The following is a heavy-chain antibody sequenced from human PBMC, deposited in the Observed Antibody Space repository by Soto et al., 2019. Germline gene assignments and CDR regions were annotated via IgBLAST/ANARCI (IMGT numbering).Heavy chain of an antibody. CDR2: ISAYNGNT. V-gene: IGHV1-18*01. J-gene: IGHJ6*03. CDR3: ARVSPGGTIFGVVIDYYYYYYMDV. D-gene: IGHD3-3*01. CDR1: GYTFTIYG. Sequence: ASVKVSCTASGYTFTIYGISWVRQAPGQGLEWMGWISAYNGNTNYAQKLQGRVTMTTDTSTSTAYMELRSLRSDDTAVYYCARVSPGGTIFGVVIDYYYYYYMDVWGKGTTVTVSS.